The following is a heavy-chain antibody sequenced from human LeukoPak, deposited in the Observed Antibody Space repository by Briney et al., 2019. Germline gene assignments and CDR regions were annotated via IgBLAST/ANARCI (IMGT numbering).Heavy chain of an antibody. V-gene: IGHV3-9*01. Sequence: PGGSLRLSCAASGFTFDDYAMHWVRQAPGKGLEWVSGISWNSGSIGYADSVKGRFTIPRDNAKNSLYLQMNSLRAEDTALYYCAKDLGIAVAGVGDYWGQGTLVTVSS. CDR1: GFTFDDYA. D-gene: IGHD6-19*01. J-gene: IGHJ4*02. CDR2: ISWNSGSI. CDR3: AKDLGIAVAGVGDY.